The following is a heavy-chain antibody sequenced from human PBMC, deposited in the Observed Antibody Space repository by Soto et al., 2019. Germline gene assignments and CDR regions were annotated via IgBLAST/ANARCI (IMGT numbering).Heavy chain of an antibody. D-gene: IGHD2-2*01. J-gene: IGHJ4*02. CDR1: GGTFSSYT. Sequence: QVQLVQSGAEVKKPGSSVKVSCKASGGTFSSYTISWVRQAPGQGLEWMGRIIPILGIANYAQKFQGRVTITADKSTSTAYMELSSLRSEDTAVYYCARNFLGYCSSHRCHFDYWGQGTLVTVSS. CDR3: ARNFLGYCSSHRCHFDY. CDR2: IIPILGIA. V-gene: IGHV1-69*02.